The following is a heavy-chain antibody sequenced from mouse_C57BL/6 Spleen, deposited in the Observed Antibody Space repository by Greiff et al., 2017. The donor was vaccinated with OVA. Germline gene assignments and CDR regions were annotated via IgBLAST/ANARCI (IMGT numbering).Heavy chain of an antibody. CDR3: ARRPDYYGSSYGAMDY. D-gene: IGHD1-1*01. CDR1: GFTFSSYG. J-gene: IGHJ4*01. V-gene: IGHV5-6*02. Sequence: EVKLVESGGDLVKPGGSLKLSCAASGFTFSSYGMSWVRQTPDKRLEWVATISSGGSYTYSPDSVKGRFTISRDNAKNTLYLQMSSLKSEDTAMYYCARRPDYYGSSYGAMDYWGQGTSVTVSS. CDR2: ISSGGSYT.